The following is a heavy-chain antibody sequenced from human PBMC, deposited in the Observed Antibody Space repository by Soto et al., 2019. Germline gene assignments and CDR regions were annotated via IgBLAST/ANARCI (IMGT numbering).Heavy chain of an antibody. CDR3: TKGGYDLIYYFGMDV. CDR2: ISSDGDTI. Sequence: EVQLIESGGGWVQPGTSLRVSCAASGFTFHEYAMHWVRQAPGKGLEWVSGISSDGDTIAYADSVQGRFTVFRDNAKNSLYLQMNSLREEDTALYYCTKGGYDLIYYFGMDVWGQGTTFTVCS. D-gene: IGHD5-12*01. J-gene: IGHJ6*02. V-gene: IGHV3-9*01. CDR1: GFTFHEYA.